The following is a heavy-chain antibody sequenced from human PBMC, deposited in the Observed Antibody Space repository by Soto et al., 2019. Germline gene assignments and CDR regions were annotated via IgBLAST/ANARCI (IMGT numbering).Heavy chain of an antibody. CDR1: GGSISSSSYY. V-gene: IGHV4-39*01. Sequence: QLQLQESGPGLVKPSETLSLTCTVSGGSISSSSYYWGWIRQPPGKGLEWIGSIYYSGSTYYNPYLKSRVTISVDTSKNQFSLKLNSVTAADTAVYYCARPFGVTWAFDIWGQGTMVTVSS. CDR3: ARPFGVTWAFDI. CDR2: IYYSGST. J-gene: IGHJ3*02. D-gene: IGHD3-3*01.